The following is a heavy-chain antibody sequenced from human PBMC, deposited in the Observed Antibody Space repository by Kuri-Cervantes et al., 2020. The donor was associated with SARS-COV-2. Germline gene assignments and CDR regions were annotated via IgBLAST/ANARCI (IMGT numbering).Heavy chain of an antibody. Sequence: SETLSLTCAVYGGSFSGYYWSWIRQPPGKGLEWIGEINHSGSTNYNPSLEGRVTISVDTSKNQFSLKLSSVTAADTAVYYCARRVAVTAIPDDAFDIWGQGTMVTVSS. CDR2: INHSGST. D-gene: IGHD2-21*02. CDR1: GGSFSGYY. J-gene: IGHJ3*02. CDR3: ARRVAVTAIPDDAFDI. V-gene: IGHV4-34*01.